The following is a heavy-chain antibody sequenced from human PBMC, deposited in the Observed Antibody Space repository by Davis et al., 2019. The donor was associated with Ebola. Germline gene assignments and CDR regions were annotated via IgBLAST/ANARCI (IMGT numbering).Heavy chain of an antibody. CDR1: GFTFSSYS. D-gene: IGHD2-8*01. CDR3: ARASCTNGVCHFDN. V-gene: IGHV3-21*01. CDR2: ISSSSSYI. J-gene: IGHJ4*02. Sequence: GESLKISCAASGFTFSSYSMNWVRQAPGKGLEWVSSISSSSSYIYYADSVKGRFTISRDNAKNSLYLQLNSLKAGDTAVYYCARASCTNGVCHFDNWGQGTLVTVSS.